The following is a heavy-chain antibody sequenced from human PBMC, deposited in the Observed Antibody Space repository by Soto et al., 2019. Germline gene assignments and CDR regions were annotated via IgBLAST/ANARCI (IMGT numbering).Heavy chain of an antibody. Sequence: TSETLSLTCIVSGDSIRSYYWTWIRQPPGKGLQWIGYVFHTGNTNYNPSLKSRVTISEDASKNQVSLRLTSVTAADTAVYFCAREQYNWKIWGQATPVPVYS. D-gene: IGHD1-20*01. CDR3: AREQYNWKI. CDR2: VFHTGNT. J-gene: IGHJ4*02. V-gene: IGHV4-59*01. CDR1: GDSIRSYY.